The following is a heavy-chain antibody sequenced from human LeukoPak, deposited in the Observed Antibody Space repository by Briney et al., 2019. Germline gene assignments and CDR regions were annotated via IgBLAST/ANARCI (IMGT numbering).Heavy chain of an antibody. D-gene: IGHD3-22*01. Sequence: GGSLRLSCAASGFIFSSYGINLVRQAPGKGLEWVSSIDVGSYAYYADSVKGRFTISRDNAKNSLYLQMNSLRVEDTAVYYCATEGIVGGGAHFDYWGQGTLVTVSS. J-gene: IGHJ4*02. CDR2: IDVGSYA. CDR1: GFIFSSYG. CDR3: ATEGIVGGGAHFDY. V-gene: IGHV3-21*01.